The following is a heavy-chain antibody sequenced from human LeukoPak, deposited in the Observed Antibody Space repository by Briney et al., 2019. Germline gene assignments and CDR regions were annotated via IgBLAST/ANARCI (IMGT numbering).Heavy chain of an antibody. CDR3: TREAPITIFGVVIPEHYYYYYMDV. D-gene: IGHD3-3*01. V-gene: IGHV3-49*04. CDR2: IRSKAYGGTT. Sequence: PGGSLRLSCTASGFTFGDYAMSWVRQAPGKGLEWVGFIRSKAYGGTTEYAASVKGRFTISRDDSKSIAYLQMNSLKTEDTAVYYCTREAPITIFGVVIPEHYYYYYMDVWGKGTTVTVSS. CDR1: GFTFGDYA. J-gene: IGHJ6*03.